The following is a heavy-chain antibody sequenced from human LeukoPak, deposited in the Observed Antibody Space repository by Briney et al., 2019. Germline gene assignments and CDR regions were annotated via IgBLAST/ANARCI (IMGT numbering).Heavy chain of an antibody. D-gene: IGHD2-21*01. CDR3: WRSEAGLYCDADPCYPLDD. CDR2: MNPNSGNK. J-gene: IGHJ4*02. V-gene: IGHV1-8*01. CDR1: GSTLIGYD. Sequence: ASVKVSCKASGSTLIGYDINWVRQATGQGLEWMGWMNPNSGNKGIEQKFQGRVTMTRNTSQNTAQIEQNSLTSEGDLWTRPWRSEAGLYCDADPCYPLDDWGQGTLVTVSS.